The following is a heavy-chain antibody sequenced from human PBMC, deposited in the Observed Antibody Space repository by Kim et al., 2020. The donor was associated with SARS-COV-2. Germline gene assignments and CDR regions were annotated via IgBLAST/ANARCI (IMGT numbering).Heavy chain of an antibody. V-gene: IGHV5-51*01. CDR2: IYPGDSDT. CDR3: ARHRHHYYGSGSYYNEGNYYYYGMDV. CDR1: GYSFTSYW. Sequence: GESLKISCKGSGYSFTSYWIGWVRQMPGKGLEWMGIIYPGDSDTRYSPSFQGQVTISADKSISTAYLQWSSLKASDTAMYYCARHRHHYYGSGSYYNEGNYYYYGMDVWGQGTTVTVSS. J-gene: IGHJ6*02. D-gene: IGHD3-10*01.